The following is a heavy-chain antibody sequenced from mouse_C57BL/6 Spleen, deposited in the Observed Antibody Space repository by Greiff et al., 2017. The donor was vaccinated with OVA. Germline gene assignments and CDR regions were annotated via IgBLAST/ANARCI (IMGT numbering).Heavy chain of an antibody. CDR3: AGNEFDVAY. CDR1: GYAFSSYW. CDR2: IFPGDGDT. Sequence: LEESGAELVKPGASVKISCKASGYAFSSYWMNWVKQRPGKGLEWIGQIFPGDGDTNYNGKFKGKATLTADKSSSTAYMQLSSLTSEDSAVYFCAGNEFDVAYWGQGTLVTVSA. V-gene: IGHV1-80*01. J-gene: IGHJ3*01.